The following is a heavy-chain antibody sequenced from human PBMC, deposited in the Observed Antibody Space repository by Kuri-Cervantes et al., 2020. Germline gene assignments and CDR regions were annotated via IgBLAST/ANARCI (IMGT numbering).Heavy chain of an antibody. CDR1: GGSISSYY. D-gene: IGHD3-3*01. Sequence: SETLSLTCTVSGGSISSYYWSWIRQPPGKGLEWIGYIYYSGSTNYNPSLKSRVTISVDTSKNQFSLKLSSVTAADTAVYYCARAEYYDFWSGYYSVPYGMDVWGQGTTVTVSS. J-gene: IGHJ6*02. CDR3: ARAEYYDFWSGYYSVPYGMDV. V-gene: IGHV4-59*01. CDR2: IYYSGST.